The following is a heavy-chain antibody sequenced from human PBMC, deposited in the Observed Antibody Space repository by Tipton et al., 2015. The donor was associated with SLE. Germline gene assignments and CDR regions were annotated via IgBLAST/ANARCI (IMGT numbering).Heavy chain of an antibody. CDR1: GGTFSSYA. CDR3: ARGRWLRSPFDY. J-gene: IGHJ4*02. D-gene: IGHD5-12*01. Sequence: QLVQSGAEVKKPGSSVKVSCKASGGTFSSYAISWVRQAPGQGLEWMGGIIPIFGTANYAQKFQGRVTMTRNTSISTAYMELSSLRSEDTAVYYYARGRWLRSPFDYWGQGTLVTVSS. CDR2: IIPIFGTA. V-gene: IGHV1-69*06.